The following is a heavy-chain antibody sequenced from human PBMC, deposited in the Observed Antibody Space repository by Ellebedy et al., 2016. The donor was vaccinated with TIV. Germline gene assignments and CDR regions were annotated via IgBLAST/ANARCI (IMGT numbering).Heavy chain of an antibody. Sequence: PGGSLRLSCAASGFTVSSNYMSWVRQAQGKGLEWVSVIYSGGSTYYADSVKGRFTISRDNSKNTLYLQMNSLRAEDTAVYYCARLNCSGGSCYSDYWGQGTLVTVSS. CDR3: ARLNCSGGSCYSDY. V-gene: IGHV3-66*01. D-gene: IGHD2-15*01. J-gene: IGHJ4*02. CDR2: IYSGGST. CDR1: GFTVSSNY.